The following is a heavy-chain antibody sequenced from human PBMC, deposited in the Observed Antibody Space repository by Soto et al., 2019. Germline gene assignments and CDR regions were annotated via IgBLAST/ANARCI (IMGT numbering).Heavy chain of an antibody. J-gene: IGHJ5*02. CDR2: IYYNGNT. V-gene: IGHV4-31*03. CDR3: ARCSRVVIPVPGFDP. Sequence: SETLSLTCTVSGGSISSGGYYWSWIRQHPGRGLEWIGYIYYNGNTYYNPSLKSRVTVSVDTSKNQFSLNVRSVTAAHTAVYYCARCSRVVIPVPGFDPWGQGTLVTVSS. D-gene: IGHD2-15*01. CDR1: GGSISSGGYY.